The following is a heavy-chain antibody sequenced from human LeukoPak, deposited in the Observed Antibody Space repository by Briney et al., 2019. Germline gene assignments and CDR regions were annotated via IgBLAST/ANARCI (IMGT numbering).Heavy chain of an antibody. CDR1: GGSISSGDYN. CDR2: IHYSGST. J-gene: IGHJ3*02. D-gene: IGHD3-22*01. Sequence: SETLSLTCTVSGGSISSGDYNWSWIRQPPGKGLEWIGYIHYSGSTYYNPSLKSRVTISVDTSKNQFSLKLSSVTAADTAVYYCARVLGYYYDSSGSWAFDIWGQGTMVTVSS. V-gene: IGHV4-30-4*01. CDR3: ARVLGYYYDSSGSWAFDI.